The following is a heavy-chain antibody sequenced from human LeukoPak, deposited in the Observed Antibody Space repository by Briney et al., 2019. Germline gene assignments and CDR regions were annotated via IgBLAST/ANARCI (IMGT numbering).Heavy chain of an antibody. CDR3: VRERLGYFDS. CDR1: GFTFSSYA. CDR2: ISYDRTQK. J-gene: IGHJ4*02. V-gene: IGHV3-30*04. D-gene: IGHD6-19*01. Sequence: GGSLRLSCEASGFTFSSYAIHWVRQAPGEGLERVAVISYDRTQKYYADSVKGRFTISRDNSKNILDLQMNSLRAEDTAVYYCVRERLGYFDSWGQGTLVTVSS.